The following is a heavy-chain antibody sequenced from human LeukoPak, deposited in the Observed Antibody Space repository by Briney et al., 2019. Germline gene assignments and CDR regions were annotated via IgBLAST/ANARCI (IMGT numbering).Heavy chain of an antibody. CDR2: IYYSGST. V-gene: IGHV4-59*08. J-gene: IGHJ5*02. CDR3: ARHVTTVSAGDWFDP. Sequence: ASETLSLTCTVSGGSISSYYWSWIRQPPGKGLEWIRYIYYSGSTNYNPSLKSRVTISVDTSKNQFSLKLSSVTAADTAVYYCARHVTTVSAGDWFDPWGQGTLVTVSS. CDR1: GGSISSYY. D-gene: IGHD4-11*01.